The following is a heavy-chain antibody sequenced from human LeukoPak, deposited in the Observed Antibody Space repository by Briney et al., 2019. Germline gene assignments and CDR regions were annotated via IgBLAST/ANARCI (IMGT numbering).Heavy chain of an antibody. V-gene: IGHV1-18*01. J-gene: IGHJ4*02. CDR1: GYTFTTFG. D-gene: IGHD6-19*01. CDR2: ISTYNGIT. Sequence: ASVKVSCKASGYTFTTFGINWVRQAPGQGLEWMGWISTYNGITNYAQKLQGRVTMTTDTSTSTAYMDLRNLRSDDTAMYYCARAVAVANMDYWGQGTLVTVSS. CDR3: ARAVAVANMDY.